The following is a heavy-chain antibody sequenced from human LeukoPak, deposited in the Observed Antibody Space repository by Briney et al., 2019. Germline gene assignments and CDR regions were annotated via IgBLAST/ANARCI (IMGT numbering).Heavy chain of an antibody. CDR3: ARANYYDILTGRPNWFDP. V-gene: IGHV4-34*01. D-gene: IGHD3-9*01. J-gene: IGHJ5*02. Sequence: PSETLSLTCAVYGGSFGGYYWSWIRQPPGKGLEWIGEINHSGSTNYNPSLKSRVTISVDTSKNQFSLKLSSVTAADTAVYYCARANYYDILTGRPNWFDPWGQGTLVTVSS. CDR2: INHSGST. CDR1: GGSFGGYY.